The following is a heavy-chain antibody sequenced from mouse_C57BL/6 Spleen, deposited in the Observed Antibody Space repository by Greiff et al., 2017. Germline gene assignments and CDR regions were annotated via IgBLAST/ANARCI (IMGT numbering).Heavy chain of an antibody. CDR1: GYSITSGYY. CDR3: VRGDDYYAMDY. D-gene: IGHD2-12*01. CDR2: ISYDGSN. Sequence: EVQLQESGPGLVKPSQSLSLTCSVTGYSITSGYYWNWIRQFPGNKLEWMGYISYDGSNNYNPSLKNRISITRDTSKNQFFLKLNSVTTEDTATYYCVRGDDYYAMDYWGQGTSVTVSS. J-gene: IGHJ4*01. V-gene: IGHV3-6*01.